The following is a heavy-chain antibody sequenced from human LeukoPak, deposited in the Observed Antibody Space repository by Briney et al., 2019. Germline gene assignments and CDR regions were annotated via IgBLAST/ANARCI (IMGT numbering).Heavy chain of an antibody. CDR1: GFTFSSYG. CDR2: ISSDGNTK. Sequence: GGSLRLSCAASGFTFSSYGMRWVRQAPGKGLQWVAVISSDGNTKFYADSVKGRFTISRDNSKNTLFLQMNSLSTEESAVYYCAREATAAAYFDYWGQGTLVTVSS. V-gene: IGHV3-30*19. CDR3: AREATAAAYFDY. D-gene: IGHD6-13*01. J-gene: IGHJ4*02.